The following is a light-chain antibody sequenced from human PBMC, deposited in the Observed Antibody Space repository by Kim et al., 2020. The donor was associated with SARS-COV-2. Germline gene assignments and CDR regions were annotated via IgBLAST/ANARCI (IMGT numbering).Light chain of an antibody. Sequence: SPRERATLSCSASQSVSSSYLAWYQQKPGQAPRLLIYGASSRATGIPDRFSGSGSGTDFTLTISRLEPEDFAVYYCQQYGSSPLTFGGGTKVDIK. CDR2: GAS. J-gene: IGKJ4*01. CDR1: QSVSSSY. CDR3: QQYGSSPLT. V-gene: IGKV3-20*01.